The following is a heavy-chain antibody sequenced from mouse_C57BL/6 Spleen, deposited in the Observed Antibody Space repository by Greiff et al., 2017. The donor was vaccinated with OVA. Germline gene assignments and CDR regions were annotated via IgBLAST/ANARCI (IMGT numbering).Heavy chain of an antibody. CDR1: GYTFTSYW. CDR3: ASYGSSYEGAMDY. V-gene: IGHV1-64*01. Sequence: VQLQQPGAELVKPGASVKLSCKASGYTFTSYWMHWVKQRPGQGLEWIGMIHPNSGSTNYNEKFKSKATLTVDKSSSTAYMQLSSLTSEDSAVYYCASYGSSYEGAMDYWGQGTSVTVSS. D-gene: IGHD1-1*01. CDR2: IHPNSGST. J-gene: IGHJ4*01.